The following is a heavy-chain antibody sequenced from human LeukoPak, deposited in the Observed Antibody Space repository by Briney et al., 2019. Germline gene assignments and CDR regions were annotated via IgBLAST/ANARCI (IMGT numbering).Heavy chain of an antibody. D-gene: IGHD5-18*01. CDR3: ARDGDHTAGWDY. J-gene: IGHJ4*02. CDR2: ITSTSSHM. CDR1: GFTFTTYT. Sequence: GGSLRLSCAASGFTFTTYTMNWIRQAPGKGLEWVSSITSTSSHMFYADSVKGRFTISRDNARNSLYLQMNSLRAEDTAVYYCARDGDHTAGWDYWGQGTLVTVSS. V-gene: IGHV3-21*01.